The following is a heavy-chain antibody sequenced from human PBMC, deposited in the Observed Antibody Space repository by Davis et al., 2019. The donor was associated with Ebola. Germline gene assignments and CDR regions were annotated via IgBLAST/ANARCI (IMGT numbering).Heavy chain of an antibody. J-gene: IGHJ4*02. D-gene: IGHD2-2*01. V-gene: IGHV4-59*11. CDR2: IDYRGRS. CDR1: GVSIIDHY. Sequence: PWGSLRLSCTVSGVSIIDHYWSCIRHSPGKGLEWIGYIDYRGRSTYKPSLRSRITMSVDTSKNQFSLKLKSITAADTAVYYCARGGSPAMFKGVDEWGQGTLVTVAS. CDR3: ARGGSPAMFKGVDE.